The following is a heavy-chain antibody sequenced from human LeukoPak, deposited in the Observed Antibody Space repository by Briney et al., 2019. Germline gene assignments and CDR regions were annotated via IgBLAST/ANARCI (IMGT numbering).Heavy chain of an antibody. CDR3: TRESGPYCPFGY. V-gene: IGHV4-4*02. J-gene: IGHJ4*02. CDR2: ISLTGRT. CDR1: GGSITSTNW. D-gene: IGHD1-26*01. Sequence: PSETLSLTCGVSGGSITSTNWWSWVRQPPGQGLEWIGEISLTGRTNYNPSLIGRVIMSLDESRNQLSLTLTSVTAADTAMYYCTRESGPYCPFGYWGQRTLVVVPS.